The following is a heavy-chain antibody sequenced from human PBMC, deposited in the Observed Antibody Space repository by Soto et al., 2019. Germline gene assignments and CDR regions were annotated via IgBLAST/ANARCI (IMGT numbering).Heavy chain of an antibody. CDR3: ATIRSRGGYNFGYYFDY. V-gene: IGHV1-69*06. Sequence: ASVKVSCKASGGTFSSYAISWVRQAPGQGLEWMGGIIPIFGTANYAQKFQGRVTITADKSTSTAYMELSSLRSEDTAVYYCATIRSRGGYNFGYYFDYWGQGTLVTVSS. D-gene: IGHD5-12*01. CDR2: IIPIFGTA. CDR1: GGTFSSYA. J-gene: IGHJ4*02.